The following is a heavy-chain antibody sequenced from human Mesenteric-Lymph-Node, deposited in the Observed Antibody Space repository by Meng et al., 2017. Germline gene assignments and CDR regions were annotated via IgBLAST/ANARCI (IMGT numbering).Heavy chain of an antibody. J-gene: IGHJ4*02. CDR1: GGSFSGYY. V-gene: IGHV4-34*01. Sequence: QGTLRPVGAGLLQPSATLSLTCAVYGGSFSGYYWSWIRQPPGKGLEWIGEINHSGSTNYNPSLKSRVTISVDTSKNQFSLKLSSVTAADTAVYYCARRPTIFDYWGQGTLVTVSS. CDR2: INHSGST. D-gene: IGHD4/OR15-4a*01. CDR3: ARRPTIFDY.